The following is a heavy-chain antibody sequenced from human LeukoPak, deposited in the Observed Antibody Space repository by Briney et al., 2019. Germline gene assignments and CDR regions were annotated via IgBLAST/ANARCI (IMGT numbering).Heavy chain of an antibody. CDR3: ARLARFGTSGAAAPGVYYFDY. CDR2: IYYSGST. D-gene: IGHD6-13*01. Sequence: SETLSLTCTVSGGSISSYYWSWIRQPPGKGLEWIGYIYYSGSTNYNPPLKSRVTISVDMSRNQFSLKLSSVTAADTAVYYCARLARFGTSGAAAPGVYYFDYWGRGTLVAVSS. CDR1: GGSISSYY. V-gene: IGHV4-59*08. J-gene: IGHJ4*02.